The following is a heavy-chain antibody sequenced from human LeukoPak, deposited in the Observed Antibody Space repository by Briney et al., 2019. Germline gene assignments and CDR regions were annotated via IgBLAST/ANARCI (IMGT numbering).Heavy chain of an antibody. J-gene: IGHJ4*02. D-gene: IGHD4/OR15-4a*01. V-gene: IGHV4-39*01. CDR1: GGSIDSSSYY. CDR2: IYYSGST. Sequence: SETLSLTCTVSGGSIDSSSYYWGWIRQPPGKGLEWIGSIYYSGSTYFNPSLKSRVTISVDTSKNQFSLKLSSVTAADTAVYYCSSSDYVYYFDYWGQGTLVTVSS. CDR3: SSSDYVYYFDY.